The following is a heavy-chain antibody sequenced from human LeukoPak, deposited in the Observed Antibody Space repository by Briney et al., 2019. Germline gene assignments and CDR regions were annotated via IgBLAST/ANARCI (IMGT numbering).Heavy chain of an antibody. V-gene: IGHV4-39*07. Sequence: SETLSLTCTVSGGSLRSSTYYWAWIRQPPGKGLEWLGSIHYDRSHFDNPSHKSPVTMIVDTCRNHYSLKMASVTARGTAVYYGARDNRSLLDSWGQGILVTVSS. D-gene: IGHD3-16*02. CDR2: IHYDRSH. CDR3: ARDNRSLLDS. CDR1: GGSLRSSTYY. J-gene: IGHJ4*02.